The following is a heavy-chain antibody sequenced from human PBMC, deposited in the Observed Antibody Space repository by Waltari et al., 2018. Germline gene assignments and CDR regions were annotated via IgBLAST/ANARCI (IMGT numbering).Heavy chain of an antibody. J-gene: IGHJ4*02. CDR3: ARGMAIH. Sequence: QVQLVESGGGVVQPGRSLSLSCAASGFTLSSYARHWVRQAPGKGREWVAYISYDGINKYYADSGKGRVTISRDNSKNTLYLQMNSLRAEDTAVYYCARGMAIHWGQGTLVTVSS. D-gene: IGHD2-2*02. CDR1: GFTLSSYA. V-gene: IGHV3-30-3*01. CDR2: ISYDGINK.